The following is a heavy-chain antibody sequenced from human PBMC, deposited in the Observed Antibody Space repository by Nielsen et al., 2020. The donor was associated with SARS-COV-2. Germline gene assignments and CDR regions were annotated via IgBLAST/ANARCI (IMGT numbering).Heavy chain of an antibody. Sequence: GGSLRLSCAASGFTFSSYSMNWVRQAPGKGLEWVSYISSSSSTIYYADSVKGRFTISRDNAKNSLYLQMNSLRDEDTAVYYCARPRVNSYGDYMDVWGKGTTVTVSS. CDR2: ISSSSSTI. CDR3: ARPRVNSYGDYMDV. V-gene: IGHV3-48*02. D-gene: IGHD5-18*01. J-gene: IGHJ6*03. CDR1: GFTFSSYS.